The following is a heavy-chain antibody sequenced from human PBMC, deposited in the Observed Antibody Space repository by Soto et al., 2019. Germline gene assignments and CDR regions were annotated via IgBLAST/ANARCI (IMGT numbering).Heavy chain of an antibody. D-gene: IGHD3-22*01. CDR3: ARAPYHYDSSGYAG. CDR1: GFSFSSYS. V-gene: IGHV3-48*02. J-gene: IGHJ4*02. CDR2: ISSSSSTT. Sequence: GGSLRLSCAASGFSFSSYSMNWVRQAPGKGLGWLSYISSSSSTTYYADSVKGRFTISRDNAKSSLYLQMNSLRDEDTAVYYCARAPYHYDSSGYAGWGQGTLVTVSS.